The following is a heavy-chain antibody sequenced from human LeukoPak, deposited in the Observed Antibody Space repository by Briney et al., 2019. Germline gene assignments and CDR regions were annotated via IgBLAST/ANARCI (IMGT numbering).Heavy chain of an antibody. CDR1: GGSISSHY. CDR2: IYYSGST. CDR3: ARDLGGSGWYVY. D-gene: IGHD6-19*01. Sequence: SETLSLTCTVSGGSISSHYWSWIRQPPGKGLEWIGYIYYSGSTNYNPSLKSRVTISVDTSKNQFSLKLSSVTAADTAVYYCARDLGGSGWYVYWGQGTLVTVSS. J-gene: IGHJ4*02. V-gene: IGHV4-59*11.